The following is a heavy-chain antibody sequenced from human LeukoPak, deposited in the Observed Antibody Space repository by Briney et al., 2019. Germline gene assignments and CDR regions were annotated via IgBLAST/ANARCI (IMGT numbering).Heavy chain of an antibody. V-gene: IGHV3-33*01. CDR3: ARDFYEQWLVRYYFDY. J-gene: IGHJ4*02. D-gene: IGHD6-19*01. CDR2: IWYDGSNK. Sequence: GGSLRLSCAASGFTFSSYGMHWVRQAPGKGVEWVAVIWYDGSNKYYADSVKGRFTVYRDNSKNTLYLQMNSLRAEDTAVYYCARDFYEQWLVRYYFDYWGQGTLVTVSS. CDR1: GFTFSSYG.